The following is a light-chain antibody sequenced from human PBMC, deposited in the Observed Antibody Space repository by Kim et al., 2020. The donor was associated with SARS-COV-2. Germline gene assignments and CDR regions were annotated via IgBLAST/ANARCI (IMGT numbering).Light chain of an antibody. CDR2: AAS. CDR3: QQSYTIPLT. V-gene: IGKV1-39*01. J-gene: IGKJ4*01. CDR1: QSISTY. Sequence: DIQMTQSPSSLAASVGDRVTIACRASQSISTYLNWYQQKPGKAPKLLIHAASSLQSGVPSRFSGSGSGTDFTLTISSLQPEDFATYYCQQSYTIPLTFGGGTKVDI.